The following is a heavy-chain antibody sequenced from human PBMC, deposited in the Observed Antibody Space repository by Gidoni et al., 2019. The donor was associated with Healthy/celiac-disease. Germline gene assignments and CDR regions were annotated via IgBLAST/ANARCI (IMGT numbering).Heavy chain of an antibody. D-gene: IGHD3-22*01. Sequence: EVQLVESGGGLVQPGGSLKLSCAASGFTFSGSAMHWVRQASGKGLEWVGRIRSKANSYATAYAASVKGRFTISRDDSKNTAYLQMNSLKTEDTAVYYCTSSAGHYDSSGYYHYYYGMDVWGQGTTVTVSS. CDR3: TSSAGHYDSSGYYHYYYGMDV. CDR2: IRSKANSYAT. J-gene: IGHJ6*02. CDR1: GFTFSGSA. V-gene: IGHV3-73*02.